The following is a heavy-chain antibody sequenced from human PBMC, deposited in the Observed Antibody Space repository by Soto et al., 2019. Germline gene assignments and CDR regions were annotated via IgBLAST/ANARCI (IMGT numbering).Heavy chain of an antibody. CDR1: GFTFSSYA. D-gene: IGHD3-16*01. Sequence: VGSLILSCAASGFTFSSYAMHWVRQAPGKGLEWVAVISYDGSNKYYADSVKCRFTISRDNSKNTLYLQMNRLRAEDTAVYYCARETVYYFYYWGQGTLVTVSS. CDR2: ISYDGSNK. CDR3: ARETVYYFYY. V-gene: IGHV3-30-3*01. J-gene: IGHJ4*02.